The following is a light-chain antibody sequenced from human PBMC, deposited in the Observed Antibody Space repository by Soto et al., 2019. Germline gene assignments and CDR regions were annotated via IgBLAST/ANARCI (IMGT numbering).Light chain of an antibody. Sequence: PGERATLSCRTSHSVTNYLAWYQQKPGQAPRLLIYDASNRATGIPARFSGSGSGTEFTLTISSLEPEDFALYYCQQRSSWPRTFGKGTKVDIK. J-gene: IGKJ1*01. CDR2: DAS. CDR3: QQRSSWPRT. CDR1: HSVTNY. V-gene: IGKV3-11*01.